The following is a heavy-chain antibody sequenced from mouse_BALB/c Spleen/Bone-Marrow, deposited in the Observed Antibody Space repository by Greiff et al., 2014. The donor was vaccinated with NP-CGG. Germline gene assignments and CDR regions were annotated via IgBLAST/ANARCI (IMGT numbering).Heavy chain of an antibody. Sequence: QVQLQQSGAELVKPGTSVKLSCKASGYNFTSYWINWVKLRPGQGLEWIGDIYPGSGSTNYNEKFKSKATLTVDTSSSTAYMQLSSLASGDSALYYCARFSQLGLPAYWGQGTLVTVSA. CDR2: IYPGSGST. V-gene: IGHV1-55*01. CDR3: ARFSQLGLPAY. J-gene: IGHJ3*01. CDR1: GYNFTSYW. D-gene: IGHD3-1*01.